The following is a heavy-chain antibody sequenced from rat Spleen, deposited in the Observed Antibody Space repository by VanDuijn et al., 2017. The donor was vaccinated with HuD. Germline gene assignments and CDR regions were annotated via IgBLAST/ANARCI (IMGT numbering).Heavy chain of an antibody. J-gene: IGHJ2*01. D-gene: IGHD1-12*02. CDR1: GFTFNNYG. Sequence: EVQLVESGGDLVQPGRSLKLSCAASGFTFNNYGMAWVRQAPKRGLEWVATISTSGSRTYYPDSVKGRFTISRDNAKSTLYLQMNSLRSEDTATYYCTREGNYYDGSYGDYWGQGVMVTVSS. CDR3: TREGNYYDGSYGDY. V-gene: IGHV5-29*01. CDR2: ISTSGSRT.